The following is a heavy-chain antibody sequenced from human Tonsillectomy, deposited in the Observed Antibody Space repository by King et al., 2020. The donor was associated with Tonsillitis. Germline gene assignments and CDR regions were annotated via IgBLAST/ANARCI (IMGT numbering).Heavy chain of an antibody. J-gene: IGHJ2*01. D-gene: IGHD2-15*01. CDR1: GFTFSNYG. Sequence: VQLVESGGGVVQPGRSLRLSCAASGFTFSNYGMHWVRQAPGKGLEWVALIAYDESYENYADSVKGRFTISRDNSKNTLYLEMNSRRVEDTAVYYCAKDGIVFSDWYFDLWGRGTLVTVSS. CDR2: IAYDESYE. V-gene: IGHV3-30*18. CDR3: AKDGIVFSDWYFDL.